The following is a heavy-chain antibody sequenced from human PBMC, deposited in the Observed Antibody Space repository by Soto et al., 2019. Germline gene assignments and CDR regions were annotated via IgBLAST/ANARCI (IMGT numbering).Heavy chain of an antibody. D-gene: IGHD3-16*01. Sequence: PSETLSLTCAVSGGSISSGNSYSWSWIRQPPGKGLEWIGSISHTGSTSYNPSLKGRVTMSVDKSKNQFSLKLSSVTAADMAVYYCARAVAPYLGTWFDPCGQGTLVIVSS. CDR1: GGSISSGNSYS. V-gene: IGHV4-30-2*01. J-gene: IGHJ5*02. CDR2: ISHTGST. CDR3: ARAVAPYLGTWFDP.